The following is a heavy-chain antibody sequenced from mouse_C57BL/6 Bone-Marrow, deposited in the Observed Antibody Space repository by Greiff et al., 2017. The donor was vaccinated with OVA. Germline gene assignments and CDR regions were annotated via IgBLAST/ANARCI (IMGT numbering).Heavy chain of an antibody. Sequence: EVQLQQSGPELVKPGASVKISCKASGYTFTDYYMNWVKQSHGKSLEWIGDINPNNGGTSYNQKFKGKATLTVDKSSSTAYMELRSLTSEDSAVYYCASDSNQFLYYAMDYWGQGTSVTVSS. CDR2: INPNNGGT. D-gene: IGHD2-5*01. CDR1: GYTFTDYY. CDR3: ASDSNQFLYYAMDY. J-gene: IGHJ4*01. V-gene: IGHV1-26*01.